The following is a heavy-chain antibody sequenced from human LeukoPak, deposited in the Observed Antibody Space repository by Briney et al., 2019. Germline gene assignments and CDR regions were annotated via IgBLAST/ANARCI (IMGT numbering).Heavy chain of an antibody. CDR1: GGSISSGGYY. J-gene: IGHJ3*02. V-gene: IGHV4-31*03. CDR3: ARDSGSYSDAFDI. D-gene: IGHD1-26*01. CDR2: IYYSGST. Sequence: SETLSLTCTVSGGSISSGGYYWSWIRQHPGEGLEWIGYIYYSGSTYYNPPLKSRVTISVDTSKNQFSLKLSSVTAADTAVYYCARDSGSYSDAFDIWGQGTMVTVSS.